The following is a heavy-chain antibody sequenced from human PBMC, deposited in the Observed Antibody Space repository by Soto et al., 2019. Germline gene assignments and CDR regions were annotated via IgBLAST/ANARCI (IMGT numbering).Heavy chain of an antibody. CDR1: GFSFSTYN. D-gene: IGHD1-7*01. Sequence: GGSLRLSCAASGFSFSTYNMDWVRQAPGKRPEWIAYISTTSFTIYYADSVKGRFTISRDNDRNSLYLEMNSLRDEDTAVYYCVRDRCYDGTCYSAWGSWGQGTLVTVSS. V-gene: IGHV3-48*02. CDR2: ISTTSFTI. CDR3: VRDRCYDGTCYSAWGS. J-gene: IGHJ4*02.